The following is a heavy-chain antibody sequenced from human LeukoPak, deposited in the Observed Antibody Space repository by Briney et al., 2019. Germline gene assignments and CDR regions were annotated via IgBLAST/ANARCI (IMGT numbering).Heavy chain of an antibody. J-gene: IGHJ4*02. CDR3: AKEQVDTAMVPFDY. D-gene: IGHD5-18*01. Sequence: GGSLRLSCAASGFTFSNYWMSWVRQAPGKGLEWVANIKQDGSEKYYVDSVKGRFTISRDNAKNSLYLQMNSLRAEDTAAYYCAKEQVDTAMVPFDYWGQGTLVTVSS. V-gene: IGHV3-7*01. CDR2: IKQDGSEK. CDR1: GFTFSNYW.